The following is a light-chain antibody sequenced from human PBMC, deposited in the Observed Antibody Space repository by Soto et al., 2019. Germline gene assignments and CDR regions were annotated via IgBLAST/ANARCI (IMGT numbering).Light chain of an antibody. CDR1: QSIRSW. Sequence: DIQMTQSPSPLSASVGDRVTITCRASQSIRSWLAWYQQKPGKAPKLLIYKASTVESGVPSRFSGSGSGTEFTLTISSLQPDDFATYHCQQYSSYSWTFGQGTKVEIK. CDR3: QQYSSYSWT. V-gene: IGKV1-5*03. CDR2: KAS. J-gene: IGKJ1*01.